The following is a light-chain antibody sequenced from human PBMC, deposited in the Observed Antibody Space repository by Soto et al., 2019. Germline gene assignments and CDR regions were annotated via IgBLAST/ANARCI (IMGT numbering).Light chain of an antibody. J-gene: IGKJ1*01. CDR1: QSISSY. V-gene: IGKV1-39*01. Sequence: DIQMTQSPSSLSASVGDRVTITCRASQSISSYLNWYQQKPGKAPKLLIYAASSLQSGVPSRFSGSGSSTDFTLTISSLQPEDFPPYYYHQHYSTPLTFGQGPKVYIK. CDR2: AAS. CDR3: HQHYSTPLT.